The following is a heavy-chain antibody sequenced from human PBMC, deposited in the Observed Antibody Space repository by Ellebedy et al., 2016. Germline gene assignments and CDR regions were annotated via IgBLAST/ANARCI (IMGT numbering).Heavy chain of an antibody. CDR2: MWSGGLS. D-gene: IGHD3-22*01. J-gene: IGHJ3*02. CDR1: GFSVTDNH. V-gene: IGHV3-53*01. CDR3: VTRHFGGYNI. Sequence: GESLKISXAASGFSVTDNHMTWVRQAPGKGLEWVSVMWSGGLSYYADSVKGRSTISRDGSRNTLYLQVNSLRLEDTATYYCVTRHFGGYNIWGRGTVVTVSS.